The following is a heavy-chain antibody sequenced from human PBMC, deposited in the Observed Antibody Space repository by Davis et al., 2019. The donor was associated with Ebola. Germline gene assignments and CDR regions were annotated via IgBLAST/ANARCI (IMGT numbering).Heavy chain of an antibody. V-gene: IGHV3-7*03. CDR1: GFTFSSYW. Sequence: PGGSLRLSCAASGFTFSSYWMSWVRQAPGKGLEWVANIKQDGSEKYYVDSVKGRFTISRDNAKNSLYLQMNSLRAEDTAVYYCARSDGGFEKYYYGMDVWGQGTTVTVSS. CDR2: IKQDGSEK. J-gene: IGHJ6*02. CDR3: ARSDGGFEKYYYGMDV. D-gene: IGHD5-12*01.